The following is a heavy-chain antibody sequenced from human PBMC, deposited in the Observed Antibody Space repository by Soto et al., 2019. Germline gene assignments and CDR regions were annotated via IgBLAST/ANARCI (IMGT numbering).Heavy chain of an antibody. CDR3: ALGMARLYYYGMDV. CDR2: IIPIFGAA. V-gene: IGHV1-69*13. CDR1: GGTFSSYA. Sequence: SVKVSCKASGGTFSSYAISWVRQAPGQGLEWMGGIIPIFGAANYAQKFQGRVTITADESTSPAYMELSSLRSEDTAVYYCALGMARLYYYGMDVWGQGTTVTVSS. D-gene: IGHD1-26*01. J-gene: IGHJ6*02.